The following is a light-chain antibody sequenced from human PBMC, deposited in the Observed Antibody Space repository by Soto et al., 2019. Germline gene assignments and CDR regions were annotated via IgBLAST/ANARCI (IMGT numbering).Light chain of an antibody. CDR3: QQSYSTPRT. J-gene: IGKJ1*01. Sequence: DIQMTQSPSSLSASVGDRVTITCRASQSISNYLNWYQQKPGKAPKLLMYAASSLQSGVPSRFSGRGSGTDFPLNISSLQPEDFATYYCQQSYSTPRTFGQGTKVEIK. CDR1: QSISNY. CDR2: AAS. V-gene: IGKV1-39*01.